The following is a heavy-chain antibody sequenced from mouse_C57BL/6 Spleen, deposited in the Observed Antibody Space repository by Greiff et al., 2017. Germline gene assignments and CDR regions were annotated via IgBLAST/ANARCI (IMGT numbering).Heavy chain of an antibody. CDR3: SRGDSIYYYGSSSFAY. V-gene: IGHV1-82*01. CDR2: IYPGDGDT. Sequence: QVQLQQSGPELVKPGASVKISCKASGYAFSSSWMNWVKQRPGKGLEWIGRIYPGDGDTNYNGKFKGKATLTADKSSSTAYMQLSSLTSEDSAVYFCSRGDSIYYYGSSSFAYWGQGTLVTVSA. CDR1: GYAFSSSW. J-gene: IGHJ3*01. D-gene: IGHD1-1*01.